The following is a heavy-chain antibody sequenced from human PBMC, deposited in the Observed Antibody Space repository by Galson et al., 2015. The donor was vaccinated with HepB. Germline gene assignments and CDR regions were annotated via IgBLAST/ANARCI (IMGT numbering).Heavy chain of an antibody. D-gene: IGHD3-22*01. Sequence: SLRLSCAASGFTFSDYYMSWIRQAPGKGLEWVSYISSSGSTIYYADSVKGRLTISRDNAKNSLYLQMNSLRAEDTAVYYCARDFSPPSRGYYKGPPDYWGQGTLVTVSS. V-gene: IGHV3-11*01. J-gene: IGHJ4*02. CDR2: ISSSGSTI. CDR3: ARDFSPPSRGYYKGPPDY. CDR1: GFTFSDYY.